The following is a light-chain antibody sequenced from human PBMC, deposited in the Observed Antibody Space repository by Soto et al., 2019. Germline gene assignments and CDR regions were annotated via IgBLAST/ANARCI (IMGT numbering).Light chain of an antibody. CDR1: QFISTY. V-gene: IGKV1-39*01. CDR2: AAS. Sequence: DIQMTQSPSSLSASVGDTVTITCRASQFISTYLNWYQQKPGKAPKLLIYAASSLQRGVPSRFSGGGSGTDFALTITSLQPEDFATYYCQRSHSAPLTFGGGTKVEIK. CDR3: QRSHSAPLT. J-gene: IGKJ4*01.